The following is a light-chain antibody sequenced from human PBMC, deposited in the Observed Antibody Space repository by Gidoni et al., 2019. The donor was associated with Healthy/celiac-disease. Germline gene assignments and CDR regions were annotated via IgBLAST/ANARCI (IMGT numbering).Light chain of an antibody. CDR2: GKN. J-gene: IGLJ2*01. CDR1: SLRSYY. V-gene: IGLV3-19*01. Sequence: SSELTQDPAVSVALGQTVRITCQGDSLRSYYASWYQQKPGQAPVLVIYGKNNRPSGIPYRFSGSSSGNTASLTTTGAQAEDEADYYCNSRDSSGNHLVFGGGTKLTVL. CDR3: NSRDSSGNHLV.